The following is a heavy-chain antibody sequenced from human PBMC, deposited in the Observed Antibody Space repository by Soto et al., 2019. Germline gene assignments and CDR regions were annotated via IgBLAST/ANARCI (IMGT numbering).Heavy chain of an antibody. CDR1: GFTFSSYG. Sequence: GGSLRLSCAASGFTFSSYGMHWVRQAPGKGLEWVAVIWYDGSNKYYADSVKGRFTISRDNSKNTLYLQMNSLRAEDTAVYYCARASLYCSGGSCYHPGYYYYGMDVWGQGTTVTVSS. D-gene: IGHD2-15*01. V-gene: IGHV3-33*01. CDR2: IWYDGSNK. J-gene: IGHJ6*02. CDR3: ARASLYCSGGSCYHPGYYYYGMDV.